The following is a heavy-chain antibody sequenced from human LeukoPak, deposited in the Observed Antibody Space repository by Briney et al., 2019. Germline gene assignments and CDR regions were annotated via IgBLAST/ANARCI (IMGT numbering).Heavy chain of an antibody. D-gene: IGHD3-22*01. CDR3: ARDSYDSSGYPDY. CDR2: IIPILGIA. J-gene: IGHJ4*02. Sequence: SVKVSCKASGGTFSSYAISWVRQAPGQGLEWMGRIIPILGIANYAQKFQGRVTITADKSTSTAYMELSSLSSEDTAVYYCARDSYDSSGYPDYWGQGTLVTVSS. CDR1: GGTFSSYA. V-gene: IGHV1-69*04.